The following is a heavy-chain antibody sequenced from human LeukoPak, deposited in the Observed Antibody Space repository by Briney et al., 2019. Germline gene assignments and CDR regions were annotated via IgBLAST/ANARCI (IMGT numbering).Heavy chain of an antibody. Sequence: ASVKVSCKASTYSFSGYYMHWVRQAPGQGLEWMGWINPNSGGTNYAQKFQGRVTMTRDTSISTAYMELSRLRSDDTAVYYCARVRRYCTNGVCLNNWFDPWGQGTLVTVSS. V-gene: IGHV1-2*02. CDR3: ARVRRYCTNGVCLNNWFDP. CDR1: TYSFSGYY. D-gene: IGHD2-8*01. J-gene: IGHJ5*02. CDR2: INPNSGGT.